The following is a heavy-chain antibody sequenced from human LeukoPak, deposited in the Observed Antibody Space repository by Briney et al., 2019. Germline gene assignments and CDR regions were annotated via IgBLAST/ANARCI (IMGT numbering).Heavy chain of an antibody. CDR2: IKQDGSEK. D-gene: IGHD3-16*01. V-gene: IGHV3-7*01. CDR3: ARDPLMISHTGPAWVFQH. Sequence: GGSLRLSCAASGFTFSSYWMSWVRQAPGKGLEWVANIKQDGSEKYYVDTVKGRFTISRDNAKNSLYLQMNSLRAEDTAVYYCARDPLMISHTGPAWVFQHWGQGTLVTVSS. J-gene: IGHJ1*01. CDR1: GFTFSSYW.